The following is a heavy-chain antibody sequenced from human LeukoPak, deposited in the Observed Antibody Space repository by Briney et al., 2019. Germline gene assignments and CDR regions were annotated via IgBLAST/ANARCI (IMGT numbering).Heavy chain of an antibody. CDR1: GYTFTGYY. CDR3: ARGVSSVAAAGTGY. CDR2: INPNSGGT. Sequence: ASVKVSCKASGYTFTGYYMHWVRQAPGQGFEWMGWINPNSGGTNYAQKFQGRVTMTRDTSTSTAYMELSRLRSDDTAVYYCARGVSSVAAAGTGYWGQGTLVTVSS. D-gene: IGHD6-13*01. V-gene: IGHV1-2*02. J-gene: IGHJ4*02.